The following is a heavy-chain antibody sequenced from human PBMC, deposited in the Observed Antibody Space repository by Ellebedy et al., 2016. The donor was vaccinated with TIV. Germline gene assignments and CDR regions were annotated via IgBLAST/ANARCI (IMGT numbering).Heavy chain of an antibody. J-gene: IGHJ5*02. CDR1: GGSVTSADYQ. Sequence: MPSETLSLTCTVSGGSVTSADYQWTWIRQPPGKGLEWIGYIHSTGRTPYNPSLESPPTISMDTSKNQFSLEMTSVTAADTAVYYCTRDPALPRGRFDTWGQGTLVTVSS. CDR2: IHSTGRT. V-gene: IGHV4-30-4*01. CDR3: TRDPALPRGRFDT.